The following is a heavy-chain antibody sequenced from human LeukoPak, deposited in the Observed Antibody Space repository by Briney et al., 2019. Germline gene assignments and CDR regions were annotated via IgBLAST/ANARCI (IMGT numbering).Heavy chain of an antibody. CDR3: ARIRFLDAFDI. J-gene: IGHJ3*02. CDR1: GGSISSSNW. CDR2: IYHSGST. Sequence: PSETLSLTCAVSGGSISSSNWWSWVRQPPGKGLEWIGEIYHSGSTNYNPSLKSRATISVDKSKNQFSLKLSSVTAADTAVYYCARIRFLDAFDIWGQGTMVTVSS. V-gene: IGHV4-4*02.